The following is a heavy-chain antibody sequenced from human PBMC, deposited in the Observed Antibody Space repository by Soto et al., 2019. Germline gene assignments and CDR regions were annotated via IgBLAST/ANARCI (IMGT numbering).Heavy chain of an antibody. Sequence: QVQLVQSGAEVRKPGASVTVSCRTSGDTFSDYYIHWVRQAPGQGLEWMGWINPNSGATNYAQKFRGGVTMTRETSIRTVYMQLSRLRSDDTAVYYCARESGGATATLDYYYFYMDVWGTGTTVTVSS. J-gene: IGHJ6*03. D-gene: IGHD5-12*01. V-gene: IGHV1-2*02. CDR2: INPNSGAT. CDR1: GDTFSDYY. CDR3: ARESGGATATLDYYYFYMDV.